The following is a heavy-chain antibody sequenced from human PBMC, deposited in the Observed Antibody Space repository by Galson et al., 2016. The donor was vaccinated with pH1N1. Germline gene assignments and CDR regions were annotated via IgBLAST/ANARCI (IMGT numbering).Heavy chain of an antibody. D-gene: IGHD2/OR15-2a*01. V-gene: IGHV5-51*01. CDR2: IYPGDSDT. CDR1: GSNFDRYW. Sequence: QSGAEVKKPGESLKISCKGSGSNFDRYWIGWVRQMPGKGLEWMGIIYPGDSDTRYSPSFQGQVSIPADKSISTAYLQWSSLKASDTAMYYCARQEFSDYWGQGTLVIVSS. CDR3: ARQEFSDY. J-gene: IGHJ4*02.